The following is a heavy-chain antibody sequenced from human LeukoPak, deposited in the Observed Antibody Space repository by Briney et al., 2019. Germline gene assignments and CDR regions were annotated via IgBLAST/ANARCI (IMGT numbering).Heavy chain of an antibody. J-gene: IGHJ4*02. Sequence: PGRSLRLSCAASGFTFDDYAMHWVRQAPGKGLEWVSGISWNSGSIGYADSVKGQFTISRDNSKNTLYLQMNSLRAEDTAVYYRARSIGIAVAGGLDYWGQGTLVTVSS. CDR2: ISWNSGSI. D-gene: IGHD6-19*01. CDR3: ARSIGIAVAGGLDY. V-gene: IGHV3-9*01. CDR1: GFTFDDYA.